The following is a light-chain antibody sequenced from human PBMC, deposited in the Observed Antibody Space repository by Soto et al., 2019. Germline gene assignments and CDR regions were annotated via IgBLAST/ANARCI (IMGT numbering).Light chain of an antibody. CDR3: QQYNNWPPYT. J-gene: IGKJ2*01. V-gene: IGKV3-15*01. Sequence: EIVMTQSPATLSVSPGERATLSCRASQSVSSTLAWYQQKPGQAPRLLIYGVSTRATGIPARFSGSGSGTEFTLTIRSLQSEDFAVYYCQQYNNWPPYTFGQGTKLEIK. CDR2: GVS. CDR1: QSVSST.